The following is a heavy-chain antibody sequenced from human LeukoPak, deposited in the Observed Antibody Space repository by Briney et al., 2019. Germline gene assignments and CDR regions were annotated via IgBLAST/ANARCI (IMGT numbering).Heavy chain of an antibody. V-gene: IGHV4-4*07. CDR1: GGSISSDS. CDR2: IYATGST. Sequence: SETLSLTCRVAGGSISSDSRTWIRQPAGKGLEWIGRIYATGSTNFNPSLKSRVTMSVDTSKSQFSLNLSSVTAADTAVYYCARAPAGSSKYEYWGQGILVTVSS. D-gene: IGHD6-13*01. J-gene: IGHJ4*02. CDR3: ARAPAGSSKYEY.